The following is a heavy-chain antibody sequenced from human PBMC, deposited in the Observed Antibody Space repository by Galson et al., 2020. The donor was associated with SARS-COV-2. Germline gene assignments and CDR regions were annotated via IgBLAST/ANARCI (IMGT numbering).Heavy chain of an antibody. Sequence: LSLTCTVSGGSITGGNYYWGWIRRPPGLGLAWIGSISYSGNSHYNPSLRSRVTMSVDTSKNQFSLSLNSVTARDTGVYYCVRHVDGDPFDAFDVWGQGTKVFVSS. CDR2: ISYSGNS. CDR3: VRHVDGDPFDAFDV. CDR1: GGSITGGNYY. V-gene: IGHV4-39*01. J-gene: IGHJ3*01.